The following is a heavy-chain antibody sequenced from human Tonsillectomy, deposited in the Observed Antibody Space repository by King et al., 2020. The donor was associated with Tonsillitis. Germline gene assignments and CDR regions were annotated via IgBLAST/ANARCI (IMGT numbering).Heavy chain of an antibody. Sequence: QLVQSGAEVKKPGASVKVSCKASGYTFTGYYMHWVRQAPGQGLELMGWINPNSGGTNFAQKFQGRVTMTRDTSISTAYMELCRLRSDDTAVYYCARVSLAVAGGGIDYWGQGTLVTVSS. D-gene: IGHD6-19*01. CDR2: INPNSGGT. CDR1: GYTFTGYY. CDR3: ARVSLAVAGGGIDY. J-gene: IGHJ4*02. V-gene: IGHV1-2*02.